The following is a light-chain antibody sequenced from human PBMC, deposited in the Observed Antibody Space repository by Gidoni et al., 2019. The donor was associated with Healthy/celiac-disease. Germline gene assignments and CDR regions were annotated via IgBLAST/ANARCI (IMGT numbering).Light chain of an antibody. CDR3: QVWDSSSDHPHVV. Sequence: SYVLTQPPPGSVAPGTTARITCGGNNIGRKSVHGYQEKPGQAPVVVIYYDSDRPSGTPGRFYGSNGGNTATLTNSRVEAVDDDDYYCQVWDSSSDHPHVVFGGGTKLTVL. CDR1: NIGRKS. J-gene: IGLJ2*01. CDR2: YDS. V-gene: IGLV3-21*04.